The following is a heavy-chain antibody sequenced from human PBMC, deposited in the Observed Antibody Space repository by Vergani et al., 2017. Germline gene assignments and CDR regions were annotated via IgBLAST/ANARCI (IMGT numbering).Heavy chain of an antibody. J-gene: IGHJ6*02. CDR3: AGVSGSYPAYYYGMDV. CDR1: GGTFSSYA. Sequence: QVQLVQSGAEVKKPGSSVKVSCKASGGTFSSYAISWVRQAPGQGLEWMGRVIPILGIANYAQKFQGRVTITAYKSTSTAYMELRSLRSEDTPLYYCAGVSGSYPAYYYGMDVWGQGSTVTVSS. D-gene: IGHD1-26*01. CDR2: VIPILGIA. V-gene: IGHV1-69*04.